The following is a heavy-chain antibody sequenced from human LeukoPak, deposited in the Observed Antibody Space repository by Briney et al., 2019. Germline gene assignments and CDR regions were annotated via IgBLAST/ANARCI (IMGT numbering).Heavy chain of an antibody. Sequence: GASVNVSCKASGYTFTGYYMHWVRQAPGQGLEWMGWINPNSGGTNFAQKFQGRVTMTRDTSISTAYMELSRLRSDDTAVYYCARGLIWFGELSFDYWGQGTLVTVSS. J-gene: IGHJ4*02. D-gene: IGHD3-10*01. CDR1: GYTFTGYY. V-gene: IGHV1-2*02. CDR3: ARGLIWFGELSFDY. CDR2: INPNSGGT.